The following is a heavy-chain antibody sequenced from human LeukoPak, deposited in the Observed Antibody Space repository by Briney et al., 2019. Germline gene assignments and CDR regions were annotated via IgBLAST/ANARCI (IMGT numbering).Heavy chain of an antibody. CDR1: GFTFSSYA. CDR3: AKDFDLNYDFWSGYYTSIDH. D-gene: IGHD3-3*01. J-gene: IGHJ4*02. CDR2: ISGSGGST. V-gene: IGHV3-23*01. Sequence: PGGSLRLSCTAYGFTFSSYAMSWVRQAPGKGLEWVSAISGSGGSTYYADSVKGRFTISRDNSKNTLYLQMNSLRAEDTAVYYCAKDFDLNYDFWSGYYTSIDHWGQGTLVTVSS.